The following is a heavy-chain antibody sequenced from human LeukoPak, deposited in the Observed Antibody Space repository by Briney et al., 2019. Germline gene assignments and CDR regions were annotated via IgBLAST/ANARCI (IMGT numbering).Heavy chain of an antibody. D-gene: IGHD6-6*01. CDR3: AKQSTARSLGE. CDR2: ISGSGGDT. J-gene: IGHJ4*02. CDR1: GFPFTLA. Sequence: PGGSLRLPCAASGFPFTLAMSWVRQAPGKGLEWVSSISGSGGDTYYADSVKGRFTISRDNSKNTLYLQMNSLRAEDTAIYYCAKQSTARSLGEGGRGTLVTVSS. V-gene: IGHV3-23*01.